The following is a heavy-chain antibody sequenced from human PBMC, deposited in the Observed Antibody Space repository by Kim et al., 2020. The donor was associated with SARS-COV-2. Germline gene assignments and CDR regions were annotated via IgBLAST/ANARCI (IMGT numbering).Heavy chain of an antibody. CDR3: VREPNY. V-gene: IGHV3-11*01. CDR1: GFSFSDYY. Sequence: GGSLRLSCAASGFSFSDYYMSWIRQAPGKGLEWVAYINSDGTSIKYADSVNGRFTISRDNAKKSLSLQMNSLTPEDTAVYYCVREPNYWGQGTLATVSS. J-gene: IGHJ4*02. CDR2: INSDGTSI.